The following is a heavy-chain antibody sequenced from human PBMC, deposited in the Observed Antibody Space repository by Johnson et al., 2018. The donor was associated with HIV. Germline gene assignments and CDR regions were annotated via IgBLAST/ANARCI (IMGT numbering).Heavy chain of an antibody. CDR3: AKFEGFITVNRVVGDAFDI. D-gene: IGHD3-10*01. CDR1: GFSFGDCY. Sequence: QVQLVESGGGLVKPGGSLRLSCVASGFSFGDCYMSWIRQAPGKGLEWISDINTSGTTVHYSDSVKGRFAISRDNAKNSLYLQMSSLRAEDTAVYFCAKFEGFITVNRVVGDAFDIWGQGTMVSVSS. CDR2: INTSGTTV. J-gene: IGHJ3*02. V-gene: IGHV3-11*04.